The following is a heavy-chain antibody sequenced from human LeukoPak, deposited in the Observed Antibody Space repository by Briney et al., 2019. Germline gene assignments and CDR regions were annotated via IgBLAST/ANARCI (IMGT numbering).Heavy chain of an antibody. V-gene: IGHV3-74*01. J-gene: IGHJ6*02. Sequence: GGSLRLSCAASGFTFTTYWMHWVRQAPGKGLVWVSHINSDGSITSYADSVKGRFTISRDNAKNTLYLQMNSLRAEDTAVYYCASDAVDTANAVWGQGTTVTVSS. D-gene: IGHD5-18*01. CDR1: GFTFTTYW. CDR2: INSDGSIT. CDR3: ASDAVDTANAV.